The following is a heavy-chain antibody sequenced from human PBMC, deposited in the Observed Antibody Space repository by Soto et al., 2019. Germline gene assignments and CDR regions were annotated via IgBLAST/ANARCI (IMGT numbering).Heavy chain of an antibody. V-gene: IGHV3-30*18. CDR2: ISYDGSNK. CDR1: GFTFSSYG. J-gene: IGHJ4*02. CDR3: AKDRRTYYYDSSGYSMDY. Sequence: GGSLRLSCAASGFTFSSYGMHWVRQAPGKGLEWVAVISYDGSNKYYADSVKGRFTISRDNSKNTLYLQMNSLRAEDTAVYYCAKDRRTYYYDSSGYSMDYWGQGTLVTVSS. D-gene: IGHD3-22*01.